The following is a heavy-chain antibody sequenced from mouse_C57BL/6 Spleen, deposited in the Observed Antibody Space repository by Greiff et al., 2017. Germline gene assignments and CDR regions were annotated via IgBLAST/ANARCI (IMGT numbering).Heavy chain of an antibody. CDR3: AIGSSDWFAY. CDR2: IHPNSGST. V-gene: IGHV1-64*01. J-gene: IGHJ3*01. Sequence: QVQLQQSGAELVKPGASVKLSCKASGYTFTSYWMHWVKQRPGQGLEWIGMIHPNSGSTKYNAKFKIKATLTVDQSSSTAYMQLSSLTSEDSAGYYCAIGSSDWFAYWGQGTLVTVSA. D-gene: IGHD1-1*01. CDR1: GYTFTSYW.